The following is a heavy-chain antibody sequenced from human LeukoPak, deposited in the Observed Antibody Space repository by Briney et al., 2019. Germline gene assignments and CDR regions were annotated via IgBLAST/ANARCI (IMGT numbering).Heavy chain of an antibody. CDR3: AGDYGTTVGGEGGYYFDY. J-gene: IGHJ4*02. D-gene: IGHD2-21*01. CDR1: GYPLTRYD. CDR2: LNPNSGNT. V-gene: IGHV1-8*01. Sequence: GPAVKVSCKASGYPLTRYDINWVRQATGQGLECMGWLNPNSGNTGYAQKFQGRVTMTRHTSISTDYMELSSLRSDDMGFEYSAGDYGTTVGGEGGYYFDYWGQRTLVTVSS.